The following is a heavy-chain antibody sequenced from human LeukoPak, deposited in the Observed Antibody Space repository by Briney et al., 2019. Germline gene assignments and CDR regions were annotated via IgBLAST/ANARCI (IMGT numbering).Heavy chain of an antibody. Sequence: SETLSLTCAVSNYPITSDYYWSWIRQPPGKGLEWIGYIYYSGSTNYNPSLKSRVTISVDTSKNQFPLKLSSVTAADTAVYYCARGGAGYFDLWGRGTLVTVSS. V-gene: IGHV4-61*01. J-gene: IGHJ2*01. CDR3: ARGGAGYFDL. D-gene: IGHD4/OR15-4a*01. CDR2: IYYSGST. CDR1: NYPITSDYY.